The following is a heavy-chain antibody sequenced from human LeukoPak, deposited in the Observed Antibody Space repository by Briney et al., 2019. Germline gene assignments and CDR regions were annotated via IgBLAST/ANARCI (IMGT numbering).Heavy chain of an antibody. V-gene: IGHV1-18*01. D-gene: IGHD3-9*01. CDR2: ISAYNGNT. CDR3: ARRPTYYDILTGYYYYFDY. Sequence: ASVKVSCKASGYTFTSYGISWVRQALGQGLEWMGWISAYNGNTNYAQKLQGRVTMTTDTSTSTAYMELRSLRSDDTAVYYCARRPTYYDILTGYYYYFDYWGQGTLVTVSS. J-gene: IGHJ4*02. CDR1: GYTFTSYG.